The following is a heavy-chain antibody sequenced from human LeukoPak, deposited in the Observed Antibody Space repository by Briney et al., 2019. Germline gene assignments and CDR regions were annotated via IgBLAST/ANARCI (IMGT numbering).Heavy chain of an antibody. V-gene: IGHV4-34*01. J-gene: IGHJ4*02. CDR1: GGSLSGYY. CDR3: ARGRRDYGRSFDY. D-gene: IGHD4-17*01. CDR2: INHSGST. Sequence: SETLSLTCAVSGGSLSGYYWTWIRQPPGKGLEWIGEINHSGSTNYNPSLKSRVTISVDTSRKRFFLRLSSVTAADTAMYYCARGRRDYGRSFDYWGQGTLVTVSS.